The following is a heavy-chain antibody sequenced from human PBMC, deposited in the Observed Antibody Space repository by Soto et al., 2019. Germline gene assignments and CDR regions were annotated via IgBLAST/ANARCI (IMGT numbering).Heavy chain of an antibody. D-gene: IGHD1-26*01. V-gene: IGHV1-2*04. CDR3: ARDPSLGSSGYYYYGMDV. Sequence: GSSVKVSCKASGYTFTGYYMHWVRQAPGQGLEWMGWINPNSGGTNYAQKFQGWVTMTRDTSISTAYMELSRLRSDDTAVYYCARDPSLGSSGYYYYGMDVWGQGTTVTVSS. CDR1: GYTFTGYY. J-gene: IGHJ6*02. CDR2: INPNSGGT.